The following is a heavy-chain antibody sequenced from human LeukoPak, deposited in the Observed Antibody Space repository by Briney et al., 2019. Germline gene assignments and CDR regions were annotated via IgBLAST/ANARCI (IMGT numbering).Heavy chain of an antibody. CDR2: ISSSSSNK. CDR1: GFPFSRYS. D-gene: IGHD3-16*01. V-gene: IGHV3-21*01. Sequence: GGSLRLSCAASGFPFSRYSMNWVRQAPGEGPEWVSSISSSSSNKDYVDSVEGRFTVSRDNAKNSLYLQMDSLRVEDTAVYYCARDPPSRGTRYFDYWGQGILVTVSS. CDR3: ARDPPSRGTRYFDY. J-gene: IGHJ4*02.